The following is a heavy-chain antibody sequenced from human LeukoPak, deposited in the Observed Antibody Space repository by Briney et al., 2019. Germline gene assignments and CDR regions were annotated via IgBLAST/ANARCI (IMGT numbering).Heavy chain of an antibody. CDR3: ARVGGRVYYASSGYYYPEYFQH. J-gene: IGHJ1*01. CDR1: GGSISSYY. D-gene: IGHD3-22*01. CDR2: IYYSGST. Sequence: ASETLSLTCTVSGGSISSYYWGWIRQPPGKGLEWIGYIYYSGSTNYNPSLKSRVTISVDTSKNQFSLKLSSVTAADTAVYYCARVGGRVYYASSGYYYPEYFQHWGQGTLVTVSS. V-gene: IGHV4-59*01.